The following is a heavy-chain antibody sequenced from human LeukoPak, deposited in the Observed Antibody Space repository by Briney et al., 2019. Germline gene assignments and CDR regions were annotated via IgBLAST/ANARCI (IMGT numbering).Heavy chain of an antibody. CDR2: ISSNGGST. V-gene: IGHV3-64*01. D-gene: IGHD5-12*01. CDR1: GFTFSSYA. J-gene: IGHJ4*02. Sequence: GGSLRLSCAASGFTFSSYAVHWVRQAPGKGLEYVSAISSNGGSTYYANSVKGRFTISRDNSKNTLYLQMGSLRAEDMAVYYCARGQRGYSGYDHYYFDYWGQGTLVTVSS. CDR3: ARGQRGYSGYDHYYFDY.